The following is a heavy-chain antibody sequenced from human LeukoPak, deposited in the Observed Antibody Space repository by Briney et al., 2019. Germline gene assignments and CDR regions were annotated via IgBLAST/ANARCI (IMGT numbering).Heavy chain of an antibody. CDR2: ISYDGSNK. D-gene: IGHD6-6*01. CDR1: GFTFSSYA. V-gene: IGHV3-30-3*01. J-gene: IGHJ4*02. Sequence: GGSLRLSCAASGFTFSSYAMSWVRQAPGKGLEWVAVISYDGSNKYYADSVKGRFTISRDNSKNTLYLQMNSLRAEDTAVYYCARVDSSSSFYYWGQGTLVTVSS. CDR3: ARVDSSSSFYY.